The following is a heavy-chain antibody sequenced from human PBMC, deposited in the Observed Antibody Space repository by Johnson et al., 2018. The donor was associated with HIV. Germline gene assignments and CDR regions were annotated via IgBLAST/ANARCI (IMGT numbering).Heavy chain of an antibody. Sequence: QVQLVESGGGLVQPGGSLRLSCAASGFTFSSYGMHWVRQAPGKGLEWVAVIWYDGSNKYYADSVKGRFTISRDNSKNTLYLQMNSLRAEDTAVYYCAKERGISGGFDFWGQGTRVTVSS. D-gene: IGHD2-15*01. CDR3: AKERGISGGFDF. CDR1: GFTFSSYG. CDR2: IWYDGSNK. V-gene: IGHV3-33*06. J-gene: IGHJ3*01.